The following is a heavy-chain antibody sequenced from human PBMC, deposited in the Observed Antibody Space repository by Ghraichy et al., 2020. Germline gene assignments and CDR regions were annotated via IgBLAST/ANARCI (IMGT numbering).Heavy chain of an antibody. CDR2: ISSKGHYL. V-gene: IGHV3-21*01. J-gene: IGHJ4*02. CDR1: GFTFSSYS. CDR3: ARERLYYYDGSGHYFFDF. D-gene: IGHD3-22*01. Sequence: GASLRLSCAASGFTFSSYSMHWVRQAPGKGLEWVSSISSKGHYLYYADSMKGRFTISRDNAKNSLYLQINSLTAEDSAVYYCARERLYYYDGSGHYFFDFWGQGTLVTVSS.